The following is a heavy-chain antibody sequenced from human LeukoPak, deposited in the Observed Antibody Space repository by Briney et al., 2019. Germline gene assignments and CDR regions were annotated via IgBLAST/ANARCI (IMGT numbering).Heavy chain of an antibody. V-gene: IGHV4-31*03. J-gene: IGHJ4*02. Sequence: SETLSLTCTVSGSSINSGGFYWTWIRQYPGKGLEWIGYIYYSGSTYYNPSLKSRVSKSLDTSKNQFSLRLTSVTAADTAVYYCASSMIRGVDFDYWGQGTLVTVSS. D-gene: IGHD3-10*01. CDR3: ASSMIRGVDFDY. CDR1: GSSINSGGFY. CDR2: IYYSGST.